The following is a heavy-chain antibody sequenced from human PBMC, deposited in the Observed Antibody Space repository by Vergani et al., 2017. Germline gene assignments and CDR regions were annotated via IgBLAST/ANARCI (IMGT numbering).Heavy chain of an antibody. D-gene: IGHD3-3*01. J-gene: IGHJ6*02. CDR3: ASRDITIFGVVIIRGYYYYGMDV. V-gene: IGHV5-51*01. CDR1: GYSFTSYW. CDR2: IYPGDSDT. Sequence: EVQLVQSGAEVKKPGESLKISCKGSGYSFTSYWIGWVRQMPGKGLEWMGIIYPGDSDTRYSPSFQGQVTISADKSISTAYLQWSSLKASDTAMYYCASRDITIFGVVIIRGYYYYGMDVWGQGTTVTVSS.